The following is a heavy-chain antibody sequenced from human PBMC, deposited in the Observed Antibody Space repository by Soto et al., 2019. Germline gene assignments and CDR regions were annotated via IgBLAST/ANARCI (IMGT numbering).Heavy chain of an antibody. CDR1: GYTFTSYA. CDR3: ARGESVVGAY. J-gene: IGHJ4*02. CDR2: INAGNGNT. V-gene: IGHV1-3*05. Sequence: QVQLVQSGAEEKKPGASVKVSCKASGYTFTSYAMHWVRQAPGQRLEWMGWINAGNGNTKCSQKFQDRVTITRDTSTSTAYMELSSLRSEDTAVYYCARGESVVGAYGGQGPLGTVAS. D-gene: IGHD2-15*01.